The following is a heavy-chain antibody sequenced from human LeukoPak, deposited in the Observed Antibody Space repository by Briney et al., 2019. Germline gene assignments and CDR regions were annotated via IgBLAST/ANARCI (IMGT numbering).Heavy chain of an antibody. J-gene: IGHJ6*03. D-gene: IGHD3-3*01. CDR1: GGSMNTYY. Sequence: ETLSLTCNVSGGSMNTYYWSWIRQPAGKGLEWIGRIYSSGTTNYNASFRSRVTMSVDTSKKQFFLDLRSVTAADTAVYFCARDAYDDWNRLYYYYYMDVWGKGTTVTVSS. CDR3: ARDAYDDWNRLYYYYYMDV. CDR2: IYSSGTT. V-gene: IGHV4-4*07.